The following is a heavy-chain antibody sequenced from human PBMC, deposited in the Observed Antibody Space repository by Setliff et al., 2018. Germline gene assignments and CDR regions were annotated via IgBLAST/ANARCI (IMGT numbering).Heavy chain of an antibody. CDR1: GFTFDDYA. Sequence: GGSLRLSCAASGFTFDDYATHWVRQVPGKGLVWVSRINPDGSITNYADSVRGRFTISRDNAKNTLYLQMNSLRAEDTAVNFCASIDWGENFYNTDVWGKGTTVTVSS. D-gene: IGHD7-27*01. V-gene: IGHV3-74*01. J-gene: IGHJ6*03. CDR2: INPDGSIT. CDR3: ASIDWGENFYNTDV.